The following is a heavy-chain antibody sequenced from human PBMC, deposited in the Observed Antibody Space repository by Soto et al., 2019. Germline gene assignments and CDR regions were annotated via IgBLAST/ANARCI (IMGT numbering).Heavy chain of an antibody. J-gene: IGHJ3*02. CDR2: ISGTPGST. V-gene: IGHV3-23*01. CDR1: GFTLSSYA. D-gene: IGHD4-4*01. Sequence: AGGSLRLSCAASGFTLSSYAMGWVRQAPGKRLEWVSVISGTPGSTYYADSVKGRFTISRDNSKNTLYLQMNSLSAEDTAVYYCAKGRTTYYREAFDIWGQGTMVTVSS. CDR3: AKGRTTYYREAFDI.